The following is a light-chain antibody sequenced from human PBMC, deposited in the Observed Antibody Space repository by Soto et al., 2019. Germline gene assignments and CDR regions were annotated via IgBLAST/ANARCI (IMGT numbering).Light chain of an antibody. J-gene: IGLJ2*01. CDR3: CSYTTSTSFIL. Sequence: QSALTQPASVSGSPGQSITISCTGTSTDIGTYSRVSWYLQYPGKAPKLMIYDVTKRPSGVSNRFSGSRSGSTASLTISGLQAEDEANYYCCSYTTSTSFILFGGGTKLTVL. CDR2: DVT. CDR1: STDIGTYSR. V-gene: IGLV2-23*02.